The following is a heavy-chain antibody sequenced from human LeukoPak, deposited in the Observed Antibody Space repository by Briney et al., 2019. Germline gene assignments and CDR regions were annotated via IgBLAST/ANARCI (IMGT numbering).Heavy chain of an antibody. D-gene: IGHD4-17*01. CDR2: IFHSGNS. CDR3: ARVTYVDDMLYQYFDY. V-gene: IGHV4-38-2*01. CDR1: SYSISSGSY. Sequence: PSETLSLTCAVSSYSISSGSYWGWIRQSPGKGLEWVGSIFHSGNSYYNPSLKSRLTMSVDTSKNQFSLKLTSVTAADTALYYCARVTYVDDMLYQYFDYWDQGILVTVSS. J-gene: IGHJ4*02.